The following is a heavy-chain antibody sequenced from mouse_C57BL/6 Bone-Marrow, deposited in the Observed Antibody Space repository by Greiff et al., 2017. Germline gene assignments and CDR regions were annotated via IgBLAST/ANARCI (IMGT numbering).Heavy chain of an antibody. D-gene: IGHD2-3*01. CDR3: ARHDGYYSWFAY. J-gene: IGHJ3*01. CDR1: GFSLTSYG. CDR2: IWSDGST. Sequence: VKLMESGPGLVAPSQRLSITCTVSGFSLTSYGVHWVRQPPGKGLEWLVVIWSDGSTTYNSALKSRLSISKDNSKSQVFLKMNSLQTDDTAMYYCARHDGYYSWFAYWGQGTLVTVSA. V-gene: IGHV2-6-1*01.